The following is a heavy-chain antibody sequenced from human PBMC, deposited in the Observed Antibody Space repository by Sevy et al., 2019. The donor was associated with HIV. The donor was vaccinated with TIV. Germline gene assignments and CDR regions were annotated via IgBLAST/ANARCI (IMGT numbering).Heavy chain of an antibody. V-gene: IGHV3-30-3*01. J-gene: IGHJ4*02. D-gene: IGHD3-22*01. CDR1: GFTFSSYA. CDR3: ARGEYYYDSSGATRGTWFDY. CDR2: ISYDGSNK. Sequence: GGSLRLSCAASGFTFSSYAMHWVRQAPGKGLEWVAVISYDGSNKYYADSVKGRFTISRDNSKNTLYLQMNSLRAEDTAVYYCARGEYYYDSSGATRGTWFDYWDQGTLVTVSS.